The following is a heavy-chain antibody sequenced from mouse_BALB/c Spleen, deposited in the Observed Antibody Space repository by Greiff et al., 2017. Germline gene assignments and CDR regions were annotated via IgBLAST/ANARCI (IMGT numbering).Heavy chain of an antibody. CDR2: ISSGGGST. CDR1: GFAFSSYD. CDR3: ARRATWFAY. Sequence: DVKLVESGGGLVKPGGSLKLSCAASGFAFSSYDMSWVRQTPEKRLEWVAYISSGGGSTYYPDTVKGRFTISRDNAKNTLYLQMSSLKSEDTAMYYCARRATWFAYWGQGTLVTVSA. J-gene: IGHJ3*01. V-gene: IGHV5-12-1*01.